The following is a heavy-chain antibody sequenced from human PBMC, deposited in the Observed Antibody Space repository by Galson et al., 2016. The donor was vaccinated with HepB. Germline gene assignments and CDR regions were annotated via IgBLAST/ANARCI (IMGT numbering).Heavy chain of an antibody. CDR1: GFTFSSYA. CDR3: ARDDYFRLGY. Sequence: SLRLSCAASGFTFSSYAMHWVRQAPGKGLEWVAVISHDGSNKYFAGSVKGRFTISRDNPKNTLYLQMNSLRAEDTAVYYCARDDYFRLGYWGQGTLVTVSS. V-gene: IGHV3-30-3*01. CDR2: ISHDGSNK. J-gene: IGHJ4*02. D-gene: IGHD3-16*01.